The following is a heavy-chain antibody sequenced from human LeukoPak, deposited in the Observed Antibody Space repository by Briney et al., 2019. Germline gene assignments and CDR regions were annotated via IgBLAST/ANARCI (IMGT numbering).Heavy chain of an antibody. D-gene: IGHD3-10*01. V-gene: IGHV1-69*05. Sequence: GSSVKVSCKASGGTFSSYAISWVRQAPGQGLEWVGRIIPIFGTANYAQKFQGRVTITTDESTSTAYMELSSLRSEDTAVYYCAREMVRGVIPLPFDYWGQGTLVTVSS. CDR3: AREMVRGVIPLPFDY. CDR1: GGTFSSYA. CDR2: IIPIFGTA. J-gene: IGHJ4*02.